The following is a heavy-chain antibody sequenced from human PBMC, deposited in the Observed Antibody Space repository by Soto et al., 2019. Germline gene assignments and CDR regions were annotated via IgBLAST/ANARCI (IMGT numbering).Heavy chain of an antibody. CDR1: GLTFSSYG. CDR2: IWYDGSNK. CDR3: ARVSGSYSYYYGMDV. D-gene: IGHD1-26*01. J-gene: IGHJ6*02. V-gene: IGHV3-33*01. Sequence: QVQLVESGGGVVQPGRSLRLSCAASGLTFSSYGMHWVRQAPGKGLEWVAVIWYDGSNKYYADSVKGRFTISRDNSKNTLYLQMNSLRAEDTAVYYCARVSGSYSYYYGMDVWGQGTTVTVSS.